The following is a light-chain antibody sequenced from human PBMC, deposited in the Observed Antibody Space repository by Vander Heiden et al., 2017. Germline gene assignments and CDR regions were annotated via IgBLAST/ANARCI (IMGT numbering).Light chain of an antibody. V-gene: IGKV4-1*01. CDR3: QQYYSTPWT. CDR2: WAS. CDR1: QSDLYRSNNKNY. Sequence: DIVLTQSPDSLPVSLCERATINCKSSQSDLYRSNNKNYLAWYQQKPGQPPKLLIYWASTRESGVPDRVSGSGSGTDFTLTISSLQAEDVAVYYCQQYYSTPWTFGQGTKVEIK. J-gene: IGKJ1*01.